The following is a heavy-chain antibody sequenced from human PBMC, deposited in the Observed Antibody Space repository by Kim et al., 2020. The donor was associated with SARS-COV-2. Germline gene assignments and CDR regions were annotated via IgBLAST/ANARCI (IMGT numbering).Heavy chain of an antibody. D-gene: IGHD6-6*01. CDR3: ARHSGHTYSSYGEYGMDV. CDR2: IDPSDSYT. J-gene: IGHJ6*02. CDR1: GYSFTSYW. Sequence: GESLKISCKGSGYSFTSYWISWVRQMPGKGLEWMGRIDPSDSYTNYSPSFQGRVTISADKSISTAYLQWSSLKASDTAMYYCARHSGHTYSSYGEYGMDVWGQGTTVTVSS. V-gene: IGHV5-10-1*01.